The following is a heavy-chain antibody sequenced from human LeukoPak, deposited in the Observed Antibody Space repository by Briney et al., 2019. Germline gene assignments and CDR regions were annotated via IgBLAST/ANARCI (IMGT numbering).Heavy chain of an antibody. V-gene: IGHV3-23*01. D-gene: IGHD1-1*01. CDR3: AKVNWNSVIPNC. J-gene: IGHJ4*02. CDR1: GFTFGNYG. CDR2: ISGSGSGDST. Sequence: GGSLRLSCAASGFTFGNYGMNWVRQAPGKGLEWVSAISGSGSGDSTFYADSVKGRFTISRDSSKNTLFLQMNSLRAKDTAVYYCAKVNWNSVIPNCWGQGTLVTVSS.